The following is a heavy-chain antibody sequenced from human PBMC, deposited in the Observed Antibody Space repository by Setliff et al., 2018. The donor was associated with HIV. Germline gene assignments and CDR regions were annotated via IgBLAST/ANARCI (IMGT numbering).Heavy chain of an antibody. Sequence: SETLSLTCAVYGGSFSDYYWSWIRQPPGKGLEWIGEIYHSGSTIYNPSLKSRVTISVDTSKNQFSLKLSSVTAADTAVYYCAKDNRQWLDPNDAFDIWGQGTMVTVS. V-gene: IGHV4-34*01. CDR2: IYHSGST. CDR3: AKDNRQWLDPNDAFDI. CDR1: GGSFSDYY. J-gene: IGHJ3*02. D-gene: IGHD6-19*01.